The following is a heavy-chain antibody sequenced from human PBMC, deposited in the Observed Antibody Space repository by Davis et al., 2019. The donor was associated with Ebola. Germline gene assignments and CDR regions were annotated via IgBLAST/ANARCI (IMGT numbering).Heavy chain of an antibody. V-gene: IGHV4-59*12. Sequence: SETLSLTCTVSGGSISSYYWSWIRQPPGKGLECIGYLHHSGTTYYNPSLKSRVTISVDTSKNQFSLRLNSVTAADTAVYYCARGLYGRRLRFWGQGTLVTVSS. CDR3: ARGLYGRRLRF. CDR1: GGSISSYY. CDR2: LHHSGTT. D-gene: IGHD3-10*01. J-gene: IGHJ4*02.